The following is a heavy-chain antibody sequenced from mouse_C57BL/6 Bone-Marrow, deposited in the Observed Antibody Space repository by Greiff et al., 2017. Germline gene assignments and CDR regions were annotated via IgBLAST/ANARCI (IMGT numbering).Heavy chain of an antibody. CDR3: ASVGFYGSSHYFVY. V-gene: IGHV1-80*01. D-gene: IGHD1-1*01. CDR1: GYAFSSYW. J-gene: IGHJ2*01. CDR2: IYPGDGDT. Sequence: QVQLQQSGAELVKPGASVKISCKASGYAFSSYWMNWVKQRPGKGLEWIGQIYPGDGDTKYNGKFKGKATLTADKSSSTAYMQLSSLTAEDSAVYFCASVGFYGSSHYFVYWGQGTTLTVSS.